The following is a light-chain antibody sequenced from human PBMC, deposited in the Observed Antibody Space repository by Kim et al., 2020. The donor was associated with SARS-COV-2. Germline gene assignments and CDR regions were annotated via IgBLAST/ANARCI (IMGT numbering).Light chain of an antibody. J-gene: IGLJ3*02. V-gene: IGLV1-47*01. CDR2: RTT. CDR1: SANIVSSS. CDR3: AVWDASLSVWV. Sequence: QTVPLTCSRCSANIVSSSVYWYQQFPRTAPKLLICRTTQRPSGVPVRFSGSKSGTSASLGISGLRPEDEADYYCAVWDASLSVWVFGGGTQLTVL.